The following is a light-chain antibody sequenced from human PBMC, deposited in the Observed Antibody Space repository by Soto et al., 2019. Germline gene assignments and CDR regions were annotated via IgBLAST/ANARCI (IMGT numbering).Light chain of an antibody. Sequence: QSALTQPASVSGSPGQSITISCTGTTNDIGAYNFVSWYRHHPGKAPKLMIFDVNHRPSGISNRFSGSKSGNTASLTISGLQAEDGADYYGASFTSGRTPYAFGTGTKVTFL. V-gene: IGLV2-14*03. CDR3: ASFTSGRTPYA. CDR1: TNDIGAYNF. J-gene: IGLJ1*01. CDR2: DVN.